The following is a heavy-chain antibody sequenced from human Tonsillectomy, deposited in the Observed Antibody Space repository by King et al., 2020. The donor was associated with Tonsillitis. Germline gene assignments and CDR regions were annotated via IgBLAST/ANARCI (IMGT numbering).Heavy chain of an antibody. D-gene: IGHD3-16*01. CDR2: IYYSGST. CDR3: ASGGGGFDD. J-gene: IGHJ4*02. CDR1: GGSIRSSSYY. V-gene: IGHV4-39*01. Sequence: LQLQESGPGLVKPSETLSLTCTVSGGSIRSSSYYWGWVRQPPGKGLEWIGSIYYSGSTYYNPSLKSRVTISVDTSKNQFSLKLSSLTAADTAVYYCASGGGGFDDWGQGTLVTVSA.